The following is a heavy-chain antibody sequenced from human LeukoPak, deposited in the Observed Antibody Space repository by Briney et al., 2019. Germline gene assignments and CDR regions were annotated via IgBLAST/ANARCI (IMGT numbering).Heavy chain of an antibody. D-gene: IGHD2-21*02. CDR1: GYTFTSYD. CDR3: TRGPMGISVTA. CDR2: MNPNSGNT. V-gene: IGHV1-8*01. J-gene: IGHJ4*02. Sequence: ASVKVSCKASGYTFTSYDINWVRQAAGQGLEWMGWMNPNSGNTGYAQKFQGRVTMTKNTSISTAYMELSSLRSDDTAVYFCTRGPMGISVTAWGQGTLVTVSS.